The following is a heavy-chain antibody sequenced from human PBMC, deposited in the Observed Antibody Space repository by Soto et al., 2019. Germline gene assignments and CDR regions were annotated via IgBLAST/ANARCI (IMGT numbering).Heavy chain of an antibody. J-gene: IGHJ4*02. Sequence: VSLRLSCAASGFTLSNAWMTWVRQAPGKGLEWVGRIKSKTDGGTTDYAAAVKGRFTISRDDSKNTVYLQMNGLEAEDTAVDYCSTKRTGITTIGPGYWGQGTLVTVSS. V-gene: IGHV3-15*01. CDR2: IKSKTDGGTT. D-gene: IGHD1-20*01. CDR3: STKRTGITTIGPGY. CDR1: GFTLSNAW.